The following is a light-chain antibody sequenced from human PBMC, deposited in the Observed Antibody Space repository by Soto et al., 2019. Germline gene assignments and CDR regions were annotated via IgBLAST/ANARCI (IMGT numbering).Light chain of an antibody. CDR2: AAS. J-gene: IGKJ4*01. CDR1: QSVSSSY. V-gene: IGKV3-20*01. CDR3: QQYGSSVT. Sequence: EIVLTQSPSTLSLSPGERATLSCRASQSVSSSYLAWYQQIPGQAPRLLIYAASRRATAIPDRFSGRGSGTDFTLTISRLEPEDFAVYYCQQYGSSVTFGGGTKVEIK.